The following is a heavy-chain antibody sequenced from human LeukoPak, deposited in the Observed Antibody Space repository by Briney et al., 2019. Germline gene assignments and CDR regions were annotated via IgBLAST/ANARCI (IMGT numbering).Heavy chain of an antibody. Sequence: GGSLRLSSAASVFTFTNAWMGCVRQAPGKGLEWGGRIYSKTDGETTDYAAPVKGRFSISRDDSKNTLYVQMNSLIIEDTDVYYCTTDHRLGSGWYGSFQHWGQGTLVTVSS. V-gene: IGHV3-15*01. J-gene: IGHJ1*01. CDR1: VFTFTNAW. CDR3: TTDHRLGSGWYGSFQH. D-gene: IGHD6-19*01. CDR2: IYSKTDGETT.